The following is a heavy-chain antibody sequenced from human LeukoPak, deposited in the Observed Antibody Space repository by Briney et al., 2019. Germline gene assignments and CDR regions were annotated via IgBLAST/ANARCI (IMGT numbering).Heavy chain of an antibody. V-gene: IGHV3-7*01. CDR2: IKQDGSEK. D-gene: IGHD3-10*01. Sequence: GGSLRLSCAASGFTFSSYWMSWVRQAPGKVLEWVANIKQDGSEKYYVDSVKGRFTISRDNAKNSLYLQMNSLRAEDTAVYYCARDRIAWGSGGLDWFDPWGQGTLVTVS. CDR1: GFTFSSYW. CDR3: ARDRIAWGSGGLDWFDP. J-gene: IGHJ5*02.